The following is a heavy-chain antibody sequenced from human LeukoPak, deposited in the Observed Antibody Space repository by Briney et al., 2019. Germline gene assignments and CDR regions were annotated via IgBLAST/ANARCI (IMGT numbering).Heavy chain of an antibody. Sequence: ASVKVSCKASGYTFTSYGISWVRQAPGQGLEWMGWISAYNGNTNYAQKLQGRVTMTTDTPTSTAYMELRSLRSDDTAVYYCARVVEFRRIVVVIGDYFDYWGQGTLVTVSS. D-gene: IGHD3-22*01. V-gene: IGHV1-18*01. CDR3: ARVVEFRRIVVVIGDYFDY. CDR2: ISAYNGNT. CDR1: GYTFTSYG. J-gene: IGHJ4*02.